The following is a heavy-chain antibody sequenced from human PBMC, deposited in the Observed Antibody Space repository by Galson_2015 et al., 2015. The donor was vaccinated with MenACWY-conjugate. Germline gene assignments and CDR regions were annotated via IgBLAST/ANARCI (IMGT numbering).Heavy chain of an antibody. Sequence: SLRLSCAASGFTFSSYAMSWVRQAPGKGLEWVSAISGSGGSTYYADSVKGRFTISRDNSKNTLYLQMNSLRAEDTAVYYCAKSAARPDYYYYYGMDVWGQGTTVTVSS. J-gene: IGHJ6*02. CDR3: AKSAARPDYYYYYGMDV. CDR1: GFTFSSYA. D-gene: IGHD2-15*01. CDR2: ISGSGGST. V-gene: IGHV3-23*01.